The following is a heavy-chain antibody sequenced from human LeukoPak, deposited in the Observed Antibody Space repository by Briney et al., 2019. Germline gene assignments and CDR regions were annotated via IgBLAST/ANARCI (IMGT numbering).Heavy chain of an antibody. D-gene: IGHD2-2*01. CDR3: TTDLSSAAIDVAFDI. V-gene: IGHV3-15*01. J-gene: IGHJ3*02. CDR1: GFIFSNAW. Sequence: GGSLRLSCAASGFIFSNAWMSWFRQAPGKGLEWVGRIKSKTDGGTTDYAAPVKGRFTISRDDSKNTLYLQMNSLKTEDTAVYYCTTDLSSAAIDVAFDIWGQGTMVTVSS. CDR2: IKSKTDGGTT.